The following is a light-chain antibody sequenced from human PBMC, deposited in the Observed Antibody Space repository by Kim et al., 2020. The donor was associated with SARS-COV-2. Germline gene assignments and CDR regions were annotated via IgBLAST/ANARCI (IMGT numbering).Light chain of an antibody. CDR2: GAS. CDR3: QQYNNWPIT. V-gene: IGKV3-15*01. Sequence: VSPGERATLSCRASQSVSSKLAWYRQKPGQTPRFLIYGASTRATGIPARFSGSGSGTEFTLTISSLQSEEFAVYYCQQYNNWPITFGGGTKVDIK. J-gene: IGKJ4*01. CDR1: QSVSSK.